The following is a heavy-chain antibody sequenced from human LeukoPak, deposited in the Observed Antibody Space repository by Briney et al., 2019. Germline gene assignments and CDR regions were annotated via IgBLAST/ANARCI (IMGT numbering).Heavy chain of an antibody. V-gene: IGHV3-21*01. CDR2: ISSSSNYI. D-gene: IGHD3-22*01. CDR1: GFTFSTYS. Sequence: PGGSLRLSCVASGFTFSTYSMNWVRQAPGKGLEGVSSISSSSNYIYYADSVKGRFTISRDNAKNSLYLQMNSLRAEDTAVYYCAQNFYDSSGLYFDYWGQGTLVTVSS. J-gene: IGHJ4*02. CDR3: AQNFYDSSGLYFDY.